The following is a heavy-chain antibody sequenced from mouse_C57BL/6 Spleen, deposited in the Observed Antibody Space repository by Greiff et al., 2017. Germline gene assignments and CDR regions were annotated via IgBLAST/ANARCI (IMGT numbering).Heavy chain of an antibody. CDR2: IWSGGST. D-gene: IGHD2-2*01. Sequence: QVQLQQSGPGLVQPSQSLSITCTVSGFSLTSYGVHWVRQSPGKGLEWLGVIWSGGSTDYNAAFISRLSISKDNSKSQVFFKMNSLQADDTAIYYCARGRWLRRGGYYFDYWGQGTTLTVSS. V-gene: IGHV2-2*01. CDR3: ARGRWLRRGGYYFDY. CDR1: GFSLTSYG. J-gene: IGHJ2*01.